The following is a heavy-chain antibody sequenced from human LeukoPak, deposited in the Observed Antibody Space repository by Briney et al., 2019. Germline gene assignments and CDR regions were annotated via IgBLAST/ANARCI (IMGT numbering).Heavy chain of an antibody. V-gene: IGHV3-23*01. J-gene: IGHJ4*02. D-gene: IGHD6-13*01. Sequence: PGGSLRLSCAASGFTFSSYGMRWVRQAPGKGLEWVSSISNSGGNTYYADSVKGRFTISRDNSKNTLYLQMNSLRAEDTGVYYCAKGGVIAIAGRDYWGQGTLVTVSS. CDR3: AKGGVIAIAGRDY. CDR2: ISNSGGNT. CDR1: GFTFSSYG.